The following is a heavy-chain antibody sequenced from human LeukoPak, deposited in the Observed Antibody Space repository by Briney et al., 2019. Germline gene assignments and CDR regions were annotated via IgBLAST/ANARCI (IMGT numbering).Heavy chain of an antibody. D-gene: IGHD4-17*01. Sequence: SETLSLTCTVSGYSISSGYYWGWIRQPPGKGLEWIGSIYHSGSTYYNPSLKSRVTISVDTSKNQFSLKLSSVTAAEKAVYYCARHDYGDYRWFDPWGQGTLVTVSS. V-gene: IGHV4-38-2*02. J-gene: IGHJ5*02. CDR1: GYSISSGYY. CDR3: ARHDYGDYRWFDP. CDR2: IYHSGST.